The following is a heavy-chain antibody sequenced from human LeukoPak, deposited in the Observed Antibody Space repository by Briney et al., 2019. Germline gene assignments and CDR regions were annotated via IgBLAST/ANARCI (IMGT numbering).Heavy chain of an antibody. J-gene: IGHJ4*02. CDR3: ARGYYDSSGYYYLFDY. Sequence: GASVKVSCKASGYTFTSYAMHWVRQAPGQRLEWMGWINAGNGNTKYSQKFQGRVTITRDTSASTAYMELSSLRSEDTAVYYCARGYYDSSGYYYLFDYWGQGTQVTVSS. CDR2: INAGNGNT. D-gene: IGHD3-22*01. CDR1: GYTFTSYA. V-gene: IGHV1-3*01.